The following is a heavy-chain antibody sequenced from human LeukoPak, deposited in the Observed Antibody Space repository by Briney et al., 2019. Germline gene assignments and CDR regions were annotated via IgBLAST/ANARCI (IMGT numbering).Heavy chain of an antibody. CDR3: AREDIAAARNWFDP. CDR1: GGSISSSSYY. J-gene: IGHJ5*02. CDR2: IYYSGST. Sequence: SETLSLTCTVSGGSISSSSYYWGWIRQPPGKGLEWIGSIYYSGSTYYNPSLKSRVTISVDTSKNQFSLKLSSVTAADTAVYYCAREDIAAARNWFDPWGQGTLVTVSS. D-gene: IGHD6-13*01. V-gene: IGHV4-39*07.